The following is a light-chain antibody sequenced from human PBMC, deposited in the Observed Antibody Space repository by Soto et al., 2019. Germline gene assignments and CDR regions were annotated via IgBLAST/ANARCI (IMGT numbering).Light chain of an antibody. CDR3: QQANSFPLT. J-gene: IGKJ5*01. CDR1: QSVRSW. CDR2: HAS. V-gene: IGKV1-5*01. Sequence: DIQMTQSPSTLSASVGDRVTITCRASQSVRSWLAWYQQKPGTGPKLLIYHASTLESGVPSRFSGSGSGTEFTLTISSLQPEDFASYYCQQANSFPLTFGQGTRLEIK.